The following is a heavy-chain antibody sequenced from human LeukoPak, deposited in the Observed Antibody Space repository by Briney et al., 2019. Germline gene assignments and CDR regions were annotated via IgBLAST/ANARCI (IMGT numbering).Heavy chain of an antibody. CDR1: GYXFTSYW. Sequence: GESLKISCTGSGYXFTSYWIAWVRQMPGKGLEWMGIIYPGDSDTRYSPSFQGQVTISADKSISTAYLQWNNLKASDTAIYYCATYSDTFYFDCWGQGTLVTVSS. CDR2: IYPGDSDT. J-gene: IGHJ4*02. D-gene: IGHD3-16*01. CDR3: ATYSDTFYFDC. V-gene: IGHV5-51*01.